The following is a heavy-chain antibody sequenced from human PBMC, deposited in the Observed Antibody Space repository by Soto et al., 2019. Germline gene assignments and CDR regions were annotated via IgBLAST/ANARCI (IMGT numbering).Heavy chain of an antibody. V-gene: IGHV3-30*18. CDR2: ISSDGNKK. CDR1: GFTFSNYG. J-gene: IGHJ1*01. CDR3: VKDQRGSNYGYFQY. D-gene: IGHD4-4*01. Sequence: QVQLVESGGGVVQPGRSLRLSCAASGFTFSNYGMHWVRQAPGKGLEWVTLISSDGNKKYYGDSVKGRFTISRDNSQSTLSLHMDSLRPEDTAVYYCVKDQRGSNYGYFQYRGQGALVTVSS.